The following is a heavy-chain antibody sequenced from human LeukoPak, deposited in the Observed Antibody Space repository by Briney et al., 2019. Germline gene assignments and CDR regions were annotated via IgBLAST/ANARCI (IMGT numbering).Heavy chain of an antibody. Sequence: GGSLRLSCAASGFTFSNAWMSWVRQAPGKGLEWVGRIKSKTDGGTTDYAAPVKGRFTISRDDSKNTLYLQMNSLKTEDTAVYYCTTANYYDSSGYLDPKPNDYWGQGTLVTVSS. CDR3: TTANYYDSSGYLDPKPNDY. CDR1: GFTFSNAW. J-gene: IGHJ4*02. CDR2: IKSKTDGGTT. D-gene: IGHD3-22*01. V-gene: IGHV3-15*01.